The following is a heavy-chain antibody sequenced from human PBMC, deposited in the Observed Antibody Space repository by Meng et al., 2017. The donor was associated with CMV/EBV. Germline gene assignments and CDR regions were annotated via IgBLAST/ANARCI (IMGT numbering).Heavy chain of an antibody. J-gene: IGHJ5*02. V-gene: IGHV4-34*01. Sequence: GSFSGSYWSWIRLPPGKGLEWIGEINHSGSTNYNPSLKGRVTISVDTSKNQFSLKLSSVTAADTAVYYCARGVGYCSSTSCYPRFDPWGQGTLVTVSS. D-gene: IGHD2-2*01. CDR3: ARGVGYCSSTSCYPRFDP. CDR2: INHSGST. CDR1: GSFSGSY.